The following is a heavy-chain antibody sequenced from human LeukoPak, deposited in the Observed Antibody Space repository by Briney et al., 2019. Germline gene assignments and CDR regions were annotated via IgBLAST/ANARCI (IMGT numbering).Heavy chain of an antibody. CDR2: ISYDGSNK. J-gene: IGHJ6*02. Sequence: GGSLRLSCAASGFTFSSYAMYWVRQAPGKGLEWVAVISYDGSNKYYADSVKGRFTISRDNSKNTLYLQMNSLRAEDTAVYYCARAHYDFWSGYSMGDYYYGMDVWGQGTTVTVSS. CDR1: GFTFSSYA. CDR3: ARAHYDFWSGYSMGDYYYGMDV. D-gene: IGHD3-3*01. V-gene: IGHV3-30-3*01.